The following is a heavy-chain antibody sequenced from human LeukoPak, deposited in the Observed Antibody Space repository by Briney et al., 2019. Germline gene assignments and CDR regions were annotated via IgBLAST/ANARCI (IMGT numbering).Heavy chain of an antibody. CDR3: AKPIDSNRYYSFVN. D-gene: IGHD3-22*01. J-gene: IGHJ4*02. Sequence: GGSLRLSCAASGFMFSHYAMTWVRQAPGKGLEWVSTINNAYSAYYSDSVEGRFPIPRDNSRNNLYLQVSSLRAEDTAVYYCAKPIDSNRYYSFVNWGQGTQVTVSS. CDR1: GFMFSHYA. CDR2: INNAYSA. V-gene: IGHV3-23*01.